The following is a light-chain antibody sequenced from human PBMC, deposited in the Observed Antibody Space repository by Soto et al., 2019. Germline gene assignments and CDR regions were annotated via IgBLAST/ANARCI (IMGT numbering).Light chain of an antibody. CDR2: DAS. CDR1: QTISSW. J-gene: IGKJ5*01. V-gene: IGKV1-5*01. CDR3: QQYSHLIT. Sequence: DIQITQSPSTLSGSVGDRVTITCRASQTISSWLAWYQQKLGKAPKLLIYDASNLETRVPSRFSGSGSGTDFTFTISSLQPEDIATYYCQQYSHLITFGQGTRLEIK.